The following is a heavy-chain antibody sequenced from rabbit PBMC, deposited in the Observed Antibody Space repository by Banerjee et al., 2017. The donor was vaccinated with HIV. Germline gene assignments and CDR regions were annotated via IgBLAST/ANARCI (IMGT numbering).Heavy chain of an antibody. V-gene: IGHV1S45*01. Sequence: QEQLVESGGGLVQPGGSLKLSCKASGFDFSSNAMCWVRQAPGKGLEWIACINTSSGNTVYASWAKGRFTISKASWTTVTLQMTSLTAADTASYFCARDLAGVIGWNFNLWGPGTLVTVS. CDR1: GFDFSSNA. D-gene: IGHD4-1*01. CDR3: ARDLAGVIGWNFNL. J-gene: IGHJ4*01. CDR2: INTSSGNT.